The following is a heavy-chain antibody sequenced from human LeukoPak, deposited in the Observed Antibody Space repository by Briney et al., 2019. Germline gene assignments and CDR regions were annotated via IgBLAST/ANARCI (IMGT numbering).Heavy chain of an antibody. CDR2: INHSGST. V-gene: IGHV4-34*01. J-gene: IGHJ6*03. CDR1: GGSFSGYY. CDR3: ARCLVVPRYYYYYMDV. D-gene: IGHD2-2*01. Sequence: PSETLSLTCAVDGGSFSGYYWRWIRQPPGKGLEWIGEINHSGSTNYNPSLKSRVTISVDTSKNQFSLKLSSVTAADTAVYYCARCLVVPRYYYYYMDVWGKGTTVTVSS.